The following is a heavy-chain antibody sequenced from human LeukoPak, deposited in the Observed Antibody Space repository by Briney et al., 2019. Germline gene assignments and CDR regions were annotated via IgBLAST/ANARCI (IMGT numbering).Heavy chain of an antibody. V-gene: IGHV4-34*01. CDR2: INHSGST. D-gene: IGHD2-2*02. CDR1: GGSFSGYY. CDR3: ARVYNYYYYYMDV. Sequence: PSETLSLTCAVYGGSFSGYYWSWIRQLPGKGLEWIGEINHSGSTNYNPSLKSRVTISVDTSKNQFSLKLSSVTAADTAVYYCARVYNYYYYYMDVWGKGTTVTVSS. J-gene: IGHJ6*03.